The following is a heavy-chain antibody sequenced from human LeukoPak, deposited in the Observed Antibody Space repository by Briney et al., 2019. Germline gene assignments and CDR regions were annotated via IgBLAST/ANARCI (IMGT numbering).Heavy chain of an antibody. V-gene: IGHV4-39*01. Sequence: PSETLSLTCTVSGCSIDSISYYWGWIRQPPGKGLEWIGSIYYSGSTYYNPSLKSRVTISVDTSKNQFSLKLSCVTAADTAVYYFSSSDYVYYFDYWGQGTLVTVSS. J-gene: IGHJ4*02. D-gene: IGHD4/OR15-4a*01. CDR3: SSSDYVYYFDY. CDR1: GCSIDSISYY. CDR2: IYYSGST.